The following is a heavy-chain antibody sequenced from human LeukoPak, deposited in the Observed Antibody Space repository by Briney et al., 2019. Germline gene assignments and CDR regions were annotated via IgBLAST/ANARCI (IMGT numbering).Heavy chain of an antibody. CDR1: GGSISSYY. CDR3: ATWNYYYYGMDV. D-gene: IGHD1-1*01. J-gene: IGHJ6*02. CDR2: IYYSGST. Sequence: SETLSLTCTVSGGSISSYYWSWIRQPPGKGLEWIGYIYYSGSTNYNPSLKSRVTISVDTSKNQFSLKLSSVTAADTAVYYCATWNYYYYGMDVWGQGTTVTVSS. V-gene: IGHV4-59*12.